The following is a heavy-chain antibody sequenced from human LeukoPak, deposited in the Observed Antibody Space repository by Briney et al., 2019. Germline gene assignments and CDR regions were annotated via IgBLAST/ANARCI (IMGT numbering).Heavy chain of an antibody. V-gene: IGHV3-23*01. CDR1: GFTFSSYA. J-gene: IGHJ4*02. Sequence: GGSLRLSCAASGFTFSSYAMSWVRQAPGKGLEWVSAISGSGGSTYYADSVKGRFTISRDNSKNTLYLQMNSLGAEDTAVYYCAKGGTYYYDSSGYYYSKYYFDYWGQGTLVTVSS. CDR3: AKGGTYYYDSSGYYYSKYYFDY. D-gene: IGHD3-22*01. CDR2: ISGSGGST.